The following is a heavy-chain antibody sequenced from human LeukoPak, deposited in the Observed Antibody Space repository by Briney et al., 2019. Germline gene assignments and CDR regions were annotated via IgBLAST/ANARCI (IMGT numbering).Heavy chain of an antibody. CDR1: GFTFSSYS. CDR3: ARRAGAYSHPYDY. V-gene: IGHV3-30*03. D-gene: IGHD4/OR15-4a*01. J-gene: IGHJ4*02. CDR2: ISYDGTK. Sequence: GGSLRLSCAASGFTFSSYSMNWVRQAPGKGLEWVTIISYDGTKYYADSVKGRFTISRDNSKNTLFLQMNSLRAEDTAVYYCARRAGAYSHPYDYWGQGTLVTVSS.